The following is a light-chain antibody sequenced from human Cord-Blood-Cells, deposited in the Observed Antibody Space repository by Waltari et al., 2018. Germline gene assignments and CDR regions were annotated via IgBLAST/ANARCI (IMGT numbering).Light chain of an antibody. Sequence: AIRMTQSPSSLSASTGDRVTITCRASQGISSYLAWYQQKPGKAHKLLIYAASTLQSGVPSRFSGSGSGTDFTLTISCLQSEDFATYYGQQYYSYPRTFGQGTKVEIK. CDR1: QGISSY. CDR3: QQYYSYPRT. J-gene: IGKJ1*01. CDR2: AAS. V-gene: IGKV1-8*01.